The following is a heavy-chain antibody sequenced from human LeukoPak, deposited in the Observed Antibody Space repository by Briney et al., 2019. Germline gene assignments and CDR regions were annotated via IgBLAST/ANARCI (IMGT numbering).Heavy chain of an antibody. Sequence: GGSLRLSCAASGFTFRSYEMNWVRQAPGKGLEWVSYISSSGSTIYYADSVKGRFTISRDNAKNSLHLQMNSLRADDTAVYYCARSARLMKGVVEVTALDDWGQGTLVTVSS. CDR1: GFTFRSYE. CDR2: ISSSGSTI. D-gene: IGHD3-3*01. V-gene: IGHV3-48*03. CDR3: ARSARLMKGVVEVTALDD. J-gene: IGHJ4*02.